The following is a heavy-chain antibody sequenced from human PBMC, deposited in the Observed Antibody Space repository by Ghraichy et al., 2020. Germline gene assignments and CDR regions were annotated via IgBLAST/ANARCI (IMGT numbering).Heavy chain of an antibody. Sequence: SETLSLTCTVSDDSISSNYWSWIRQPAGKGLEWIGRIYTTVSTDYNPSLKSRVTMSVDTSRKQFSLNLRSVTAADTAVYYCARGPAGGRPLDYWGQGTLVTVSS. D-gene: IGHD2-2*01. V-gene: IGHV4-4*07. J-gene: IGHJ4*02. CDR1: DDSISSNY. CDR2: IYTTVST. CDR3: ARGPAGGRPLDY.